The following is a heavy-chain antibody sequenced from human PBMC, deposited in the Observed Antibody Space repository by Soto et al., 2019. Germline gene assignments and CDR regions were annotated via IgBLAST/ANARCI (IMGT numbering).Heavy chain of an antibody. V-gene: IGHV1-18*01. Sequence: ASVKVSCKASGYTFTSYGISWVRQAPGQGLEWMGWISAYNGNTNYAQKLQGRVTMTTDTSTSTAYIDLSSLSSDDTAVYYCARVMLGGHSDYWGQGTLVTVSS. CDR1: GYTFTSYG. D-gene: IGHD2-15*01. CDR3: ARVMLGGHSDY. J-gene: IGHJ4*02. CDR2: ISAYNGNT.